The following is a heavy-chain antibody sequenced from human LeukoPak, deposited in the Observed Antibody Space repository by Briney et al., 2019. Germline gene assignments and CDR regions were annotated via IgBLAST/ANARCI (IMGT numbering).Heavy chain of an antibody. CDR1: GFTFSDYY. CDR3: ARAPHYSNYGPYYYGMDV. CDR2: VSISSSYT. Sequence: GGSLRLSCAASGFTFSDYYMSWIRQAPGKGLEWVSYVSISSSYTNYADSVKGRFTISRDNAKNSLYLRMNSLRAEDTAVYYCARAPHYSNYGPYYYGMDVWGQGTTVTVSS. J-gene: IGHJ6*02. D-gene: IGHD4-11*01. V-gene: IGHV3-11*06.